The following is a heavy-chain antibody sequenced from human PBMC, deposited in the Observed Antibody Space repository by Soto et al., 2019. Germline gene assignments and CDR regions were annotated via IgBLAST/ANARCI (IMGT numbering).Heavy chain of an antibody. J-gene: IGHJ5*02. CDR1: GYAFSSYW. CDR2: IYPGDSDT. Sequence: GESLKISCHGSGYAFSSYWIVWVRQMPGKGLEWMGIIYPGDSDTRYSPSFQGQVTISVDKSITTAYLQWSSLKASDTAMYYCARGYCTATICDPWFDPWGQGTLVTVSS. D-gene: IGHD2-8*02. CDR3: ARGYCTATICDPWFDP. V-gene: IGHV5-51*01.